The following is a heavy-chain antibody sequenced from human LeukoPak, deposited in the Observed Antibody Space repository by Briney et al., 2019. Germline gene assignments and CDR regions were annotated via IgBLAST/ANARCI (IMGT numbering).Heavy chain of an antibody. CDR3: SSANYDILTAYYP. Sequence: SESLSLTCAVYGGSFSGYYWSWIRQPAGRGREWVGEMNNSGSTNFNPSLKSQVTIQLDQSKNQFSLKPSSVPAANTALYYFSSANYDILTAYYPWGQGTLVTVSS. CDR1: GGSFSGYY. D-gene: IGHD3-9*01. J-gene: IGHJ5*02. CDR2: MNNSGST. V-gene: IGHV4-34*01.